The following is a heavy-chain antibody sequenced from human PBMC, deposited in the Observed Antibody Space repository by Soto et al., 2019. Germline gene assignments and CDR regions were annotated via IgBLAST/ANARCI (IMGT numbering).Heavy chain of an antibody. CDR3: ARVMAYEQQLVPFDY. Sequence: QVQLVQSGAEVKKPGASVKVSCKTSGYTFIGYYLNWVRQAPGQGLEWMGWVNPHTGGTHYAQKFDGRVTMTRDTSTYTAYMELSRLKFDDTATYFCARVMAYEQQLVPFDYWGQGTLVTVSS. CDR2: VNPHTGGT. J-gene: IGHJ4*02. D-gene: IGHD6-13*01. V-gene: IGHV1-2*02. CDR1: GYTFIGYY.